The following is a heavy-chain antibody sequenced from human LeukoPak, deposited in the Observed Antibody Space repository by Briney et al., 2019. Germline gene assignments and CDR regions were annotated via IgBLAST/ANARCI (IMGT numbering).Heavy chain of an antibody. CDR1: GFTFSSYS. Sequence: GGSLRLSCSASGFTFSSYSMNWVRQAPGKGLERVSYISSSSSTIYYADSVKGRFTISRDNARNSLYLQMNSLRAEDTAVYYCARDLITMTAAPLGYWGQGTLVTVSS. CDR2: ISSSSSTI. V-gene: IGHV3-48*01. CDR3: ARDLITMTAAPLGY. J-gene: IGHJ4*02. D-gene: IGHD3-22*01.